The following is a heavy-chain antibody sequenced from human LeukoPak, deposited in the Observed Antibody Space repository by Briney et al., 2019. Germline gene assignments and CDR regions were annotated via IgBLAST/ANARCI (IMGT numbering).Heavy chain of an antibody. J-gene: IGHJ5*02. CDR2: MNSNSGDT. CDR3: ARVDFWSGYPENWFDP. Sequence: ASVKVSRKASGYTFTSYDINWVRQATGQGLEWMGWMNSNSGDTGYAQKFQGRVTMTRDTSISTAYMELSSLRFEDTAVYYCARVDFWSGYPENWFDPWGQGTLVTVSS. V-gene: IGHV1-8*01. CDR1: GYTFTSYD. D-gene: IGHD3-3*01.